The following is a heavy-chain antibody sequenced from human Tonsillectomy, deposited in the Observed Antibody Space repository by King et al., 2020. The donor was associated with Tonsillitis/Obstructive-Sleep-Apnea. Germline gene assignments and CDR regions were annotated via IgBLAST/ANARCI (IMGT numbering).Heavy chain of an antibody. V-gene: IGHV5-51*01. CDR2: IYPGDSDT. CDR1: GYSFTSYW. J-gene: IGHJ3*02. Sequence: QLVQSGAEVKKPGESLKISCKGSGYSFTSYWIGWVRQMPGKGLEWMGIIYPGDSDTRYSPSFQGQVTISAAKSISTAYLQWSSLKASDTAMYYCARGLRFLEWLCGAFDIWGQGTMVTVSS. CDR3: ARGLRFLEWLCGAFDI. D-gene: IGHD3-3*01.